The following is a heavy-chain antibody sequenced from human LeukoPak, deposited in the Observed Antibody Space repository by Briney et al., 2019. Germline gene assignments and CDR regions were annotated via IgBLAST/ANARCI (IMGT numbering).Heavy chain of an antibody. CDR3: ARQDIVVVDAFDI. V-gene: IGHV4-59*01. Sequence: PSETLSLTCTVSGASISSYYWNWIRQPPGKGLEWIGYIYYSGSTNYNPSLKSRVTMSVDTSKNQFSLKLTSVTAADTAVYFCARQDIVVVDAFDIWGQGTMVIVSS. CDR1: GASISSYY. J-gene: IGHJ3*02. D-gene: IGHD2-15*01. CDR2: IYYSGST.